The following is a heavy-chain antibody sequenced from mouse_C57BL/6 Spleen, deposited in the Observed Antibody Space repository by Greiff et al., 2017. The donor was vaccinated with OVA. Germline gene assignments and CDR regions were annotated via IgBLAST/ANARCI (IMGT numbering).Heavy chain of an antibody. J-gene: IGHJ1*03. V-gene: IGHV1-55*01. CDR1: GYTFTSYW. CDR3: ARFPPYGNYGYFDV. Sequence: VQLQQPGAELVKPGASVKMSCKASGYTFTSYWITWVKQRPGQGLEWIGDIYPGSGSTNYNEKFKSKATLTVDTSSSTAYMQLSSLTSEDSAVYYCARFPPYGNYGYFDVWGTGTTVTVSS. D-gene: IGHD2-1*01. CDR2: IYPGSGST.